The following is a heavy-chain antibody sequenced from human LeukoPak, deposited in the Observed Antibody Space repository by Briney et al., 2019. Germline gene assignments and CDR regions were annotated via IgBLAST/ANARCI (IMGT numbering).Heavy chain of an antibody. CDR3: GRRPAVDGPIDN. CDR2: IYSSGTT. J-gene: IGHJ4*02. D-gene: IGHD3/OR15-3a*01. Sequence: PSETLSLTCVVSGVSLHRSFWTWVRQPPGKGVEWIGRIYSSGTTDYSPSLKSRLTISIDTSKNQFSLRLASMTAADTAVYFCGRRPAVDGPIDNWGQGILVAVSS. CDR1: GVSLHRSF. V-gene: IGHV4-59*01.